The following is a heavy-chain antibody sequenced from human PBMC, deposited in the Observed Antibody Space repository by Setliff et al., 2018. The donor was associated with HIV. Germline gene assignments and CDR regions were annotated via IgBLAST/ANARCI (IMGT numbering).Heavy chain of an antibody. J-gene: IGHJ4*02. D-gene: IGHD3-10*01. Sequence: PSETLSLTCTVSGDSINSGNYYWSWIRQHPGKGLEWIGYIYYSGSTYYSPSLKSRVTMSEDTSKNQFSLKMRSVTAADTAVYYCATSPAGEILGSRPFYFDYWGQGTLVTVS. V-gene: IGHV4-31*03. CDR2: IYYSGST. CDR1: GDSINSGNYY. CDR3: ATSPAGEILGSRPFYFDY.